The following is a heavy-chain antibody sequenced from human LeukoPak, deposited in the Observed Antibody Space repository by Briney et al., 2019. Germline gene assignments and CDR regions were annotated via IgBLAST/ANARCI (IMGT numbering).Heavy chain of an antibody. J-gene: IGHJ4*02. CDR3: ARVQAGKWDFDF. CDR1: VYALSIDS. CDR2: ISSDSTII. V-gene: IGHV3-48*01. Sequence: GVSLTLSCTASVYALSIDSKNWLREAAARGVGLAAYISSDSTIINYAESVKGRLTIYRDNAKNSLYVQMNSLRAEDTAVYFCARVQAGKWDFDFWGQGTLVTVSS. D-gene: IGHD2-8*01.